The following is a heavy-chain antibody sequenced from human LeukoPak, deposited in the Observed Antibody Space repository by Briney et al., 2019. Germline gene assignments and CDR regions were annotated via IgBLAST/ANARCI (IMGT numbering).Heavy chain of an antibody. V-gene: IGHV3-48*03. CDR2: ISSSGSPI. J-gene: IGHJ6*03. CDR3: ARGRVRGCINGVCYQKSYYYMDV. Sequence: GGSLRLSCAASGFTFSSYEMNWVRQAPGKGLEWVSYISSSGSPIYYADSVKGRFTISRDNAKSSLYVQMNSLRAEDTAVYYCARGRVRGCINGVCYQKSYYYMDVWGKGTTVTVSS. CDR1: GFTFSSYE. D-gene: IGHD2-8*01.